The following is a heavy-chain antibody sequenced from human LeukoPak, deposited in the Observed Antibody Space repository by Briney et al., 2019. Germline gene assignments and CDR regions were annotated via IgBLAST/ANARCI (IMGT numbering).Heavy chain of an antibody. CDR1: GFTFTKYG. Sequence: PGRSLRLSCAASGFTFTKYGMHWVRQAPGKGLEWVAVTWYDGSNKYYADSVKGRFTISRDNSKNTLYLQMNSLRGEDAAVYYCAKEGTAQISTWYDYWGQGTLVTVSS. J-gene: IGHJ4*02. CDR2: TWYDGSNK. D-gene: IGHD6-13*01. CDR3: AKEGTAQISTWYDY. V-gene: IGHV3-33*03.